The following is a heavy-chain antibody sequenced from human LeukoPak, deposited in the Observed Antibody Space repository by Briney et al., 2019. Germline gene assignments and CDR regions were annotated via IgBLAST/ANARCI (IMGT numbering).Heavy chain of an antibody. CDR1: GGSISSGEYY. D-gene: IGHD3-10*01. J-gene: IGHJ4*02. CDR2: IYYSGST. CDR3: ASYGSGSYYSLDY. Sequence: SETLSLTCTVSGGSISSGEYYWSWIRQPPGKGLEWIGYIYYSGSTYYNPSLKSRVTISVDTSKNQFSLKLSSVTAADTAVYYCASYGSGSYYSLDYWGQGTLVTVSS. V-gene: IGHV4-30-4*01.